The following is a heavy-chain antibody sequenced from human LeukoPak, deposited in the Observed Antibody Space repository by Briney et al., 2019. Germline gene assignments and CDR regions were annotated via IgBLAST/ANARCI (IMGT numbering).Heavy chain of an antibody. CDR2: LKQDGSQT. D-gene: IGHD6-6*01. CDR1: GFTFSNYW. V-gene: IGHV3-7*01. CDR3: ARIGYSSSSLDY. Sequence: GGSLRLSCAASGFTFSNYWMTWVRQAPGKGLERLANLKQDGSQTYYVDSVKGRFTISRDNAKNSLYLQMNSLRAEDTAVYYCARIGYSSSSLDYWGLGTLVTVSS. J-gene: IGHJ4*02.